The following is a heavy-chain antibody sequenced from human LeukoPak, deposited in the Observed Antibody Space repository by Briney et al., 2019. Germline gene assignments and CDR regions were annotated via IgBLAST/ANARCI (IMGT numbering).Heavy chain of an antibody. CDR1: GFTVNTYY. J-gene: IGHJ4*02. V-gene: IGHV3-53*01. Sequence: GGSLRLSCAASGFTVNTYYMTWVRQVPGKGLEWVSIIYNDGSALYADSVKGRFTTSRDNSKNTLYLQMNSLRDEDTAVYYCVRQVVGPWEWGQGTLVTVSS. D-gene: IGHD3-22*01. CDR2: IYNDGSA. CDR3: VRQVVGPWE.